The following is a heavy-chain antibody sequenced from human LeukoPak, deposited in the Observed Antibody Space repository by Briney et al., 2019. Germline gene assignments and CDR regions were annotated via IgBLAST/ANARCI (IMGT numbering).Heavy chain of an antibody. Sequence: PGASLRLSCAASGFTFSSYAMSWVRQAPGEGLEWVSAISGSGGSTYYADSVKGRFTISRDNSKITLYLQMNSLRAEDTAVYYCAKVKGLWFSYGMDVWGQGTTVTVSS. D-gene: IGHD5-18*01. CDR1: GFTFSSYA. CDR3: AKVKGLWFSYGMDV. CDR2: ISGSGGST. J-gene: IGHJ6*02. V-gene: IGHV3-23*01.